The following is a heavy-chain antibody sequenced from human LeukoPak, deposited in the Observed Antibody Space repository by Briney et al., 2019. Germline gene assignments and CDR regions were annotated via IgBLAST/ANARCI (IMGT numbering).Heavy chain of an antibody. CDR1: GGSISNYY. CDR3: ARDLTYYYDSSGYYYPSKGVREGYYYYMDV. D-gene: IGHD3-22*01. V-gene: IGHV4-59*12. CDR2: MYYSGST. Sequence: TSSETLSLTCAVSGGSISNYYWSWIRQPPGKGLEWIGYMYYSGSTNYNPSLKSRVTMSVDTSKNQFSLKLSSVTAADTAVYYCARDLTYYYDSSGYYYPSKGVREGYYYYMDVWGKETTVTVSS. J-gene: IGHJ6*03.